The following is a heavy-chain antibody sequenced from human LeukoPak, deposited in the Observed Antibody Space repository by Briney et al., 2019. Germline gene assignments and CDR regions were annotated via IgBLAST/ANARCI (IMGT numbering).Heavy chain of an antibody. CDR2: ISPNSGGT. J-gene: IGHJ4*02. Sequence: SVKVSCKASGYTFTGYYMHWVRQAPGQGLEWMGWISPNSGGTNYAQKFQGRVTMTRDTSISTAYMELSRLRSDDTAVYYCARARFRSIVGAISEVNYWGQGTLVTVSS. CDR1: GYTFTGYY. CDR3: ARARFRSIVGAISEVNY. D-gene: IGHD1-26*01. V-gene: IGHV1-2*02.